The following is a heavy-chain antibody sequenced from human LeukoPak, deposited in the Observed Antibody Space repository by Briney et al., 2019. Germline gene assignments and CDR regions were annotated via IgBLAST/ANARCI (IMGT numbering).Heavy chain of an antibody. J-gene: IGHJ6*02. V-gene: IGHV1-18*01. Sequence: ASVKVSCKASGYTFTSYGISWVRQAPGQGLEWMGWISAYYGNTNYAQKLQGRVTLTTDTSTSTAYMELRSLTSDGTAVYFCARADDISPRYYYGMDVWGPGTTVSVSS. D-gene: IGHD3-9*01. CDR2: ISAYYGNT. CDR3: ARADDISPRYYYGMDV. CDR1: GYTFTSYG.